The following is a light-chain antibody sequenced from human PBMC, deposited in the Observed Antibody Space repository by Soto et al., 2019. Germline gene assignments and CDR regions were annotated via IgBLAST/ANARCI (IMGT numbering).Light chain of an antibody. CDR3: HQYGSSPST. CDR1: QSVSSSC. Sequence: EIMLRQSPGTLSLYPGERATLSCRASQSVSSSCLAWYQQKPGQAPRLLIYGASSRATGIPDRFSGSGSGPDFTLPLSRLEPEDFAVYYCHQYGSSPSTFGQGTKVE. J-gene: IGKJ1*01. V-gene: IGKV3-20*01. CDR2: GAS.